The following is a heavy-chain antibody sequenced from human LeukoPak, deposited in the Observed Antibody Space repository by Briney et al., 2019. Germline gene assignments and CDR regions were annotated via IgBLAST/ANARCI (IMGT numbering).Heavy chain of an antibody. J-gene: IGHJ4*02. Sequence: GGSLRLSCAASGFTFSSYTMNWVRQAPGKGLEWVASISGSSRYIYYADSVKGRFTISRDYSLFLQMNSLRAEDTAVYYCTRELVDTSGHYYLDYWGQGTLVTVSS. CDR1: GFTFSSYT. V-gene: IGHV3-21*01. CDR2: ISGSSRYI. D-gene: IGHD3-22*01. CDR3: TRELVDTSGHYYLDY.